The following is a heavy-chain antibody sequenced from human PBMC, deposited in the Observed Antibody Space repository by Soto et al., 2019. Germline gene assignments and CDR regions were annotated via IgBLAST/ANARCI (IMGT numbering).Heavy chain of an antibody. V-gene: IGHV4-30-2*01. Sequence: SETLSLTCAVSGGSISSGGYSWSWIRQPPGKGLEWIGYIYHSGSTYYNPSLKSRVTISVDRSKNQFSRKLSSVTAADTAVYYCARDVGVRDSMPSSSPNWFDPWGQGTLVTVSS. CDR1: GGSISSGGYS. D-gene: IGHD6-6*01. CDR2: IYHSGST. J-gene: IGHJ5*02. CDR3: ARDVGVRDSMPSSSPNWFDP.